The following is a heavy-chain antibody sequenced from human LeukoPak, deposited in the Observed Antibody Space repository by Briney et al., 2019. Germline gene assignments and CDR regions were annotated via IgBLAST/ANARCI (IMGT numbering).Heavy chain of an antibody. CDR1: GGSISSYY. CDR3: ARLRSYTYASRPFDY. D-gene: IGHD5-18*01. J-gene: IGHJ4*02. Sequence: SETLSLTCTVSGGSISSYYWSWIRQPPGKGLEWIGCIDYSGSTNYNPSLKSRITMSVDTSKNQFSLKLSSVTAADTAVYYCARLRSYTYASRPFDYWGQGTLVTVSS. V-gene: IGHV4-59*08. CDR2: IDYSGST.